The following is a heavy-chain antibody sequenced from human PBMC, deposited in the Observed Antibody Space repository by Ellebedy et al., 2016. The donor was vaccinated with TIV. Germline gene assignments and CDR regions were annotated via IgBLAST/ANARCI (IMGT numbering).Heavy chain of an antibody. CDR3: ARRTPNWGFFDY. CDR2: ISGSGDST. V-gene: IGHV3-23*01. J-gene: IGHJ4*02. D-gene: IGHD7-27*01. CDR1: GFTFSSYP. Sequence: GESLKISCAASGFTFSSYPMSWVRQAPGKGLQWVSTISGSGDSTYYTDSVKGRFTISTDNSENTLYLQMNSLRAEDTAVYYCARRTPNWGFFDYWGQGTLLTVSS.